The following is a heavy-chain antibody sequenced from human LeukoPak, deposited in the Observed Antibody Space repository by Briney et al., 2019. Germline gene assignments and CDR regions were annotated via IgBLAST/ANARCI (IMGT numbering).Heavy chain of an antibody. D-gene: IGHD3-9*01. V-gene: IGHV3-53*01. CDR2: IYSGGST. CDR1: GFTFSSYW. CDR3: ARGSGILTGYPIDY. J-gene: IGHJ4*02. Sequence: GSLRLSCAASGFTFSSYWMSWVRQAPGKGLEWVSVIYSGGSTYYADSVKGRFTISRDNSKNTLYLQMNSLRAEDTAVYYCARGSGILTGYPIDYWGQGTLVTVSS.